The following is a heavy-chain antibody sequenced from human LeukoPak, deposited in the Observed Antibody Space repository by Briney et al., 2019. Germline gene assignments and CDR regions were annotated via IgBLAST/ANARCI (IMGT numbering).Heavy chain of an antibody. CDR2: IDSSGGYM. CDR1: GFTFNTYS. CDR3: LRGDRRDY. J-gene: IGHJ4*02. V-gene: IGHV3-21*06. Sequence: TGGSLRLSCEASGFTFNTYSMNWARQAPGKGLEWVSSIDSSGGYMFYADSVKGRFIISRDNAKDSLYLQMNSLRVEGTAVYYCLRGDRRDYWGQGTLVTVSS.